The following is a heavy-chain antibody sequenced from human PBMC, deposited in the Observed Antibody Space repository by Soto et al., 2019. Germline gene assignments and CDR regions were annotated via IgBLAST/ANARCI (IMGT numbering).Heavy chain of an antibody. D-gene: IGHD3-10*01. J-gene: IGHJ4*02. Sequence: ETLSLTCAVYGGSFSGYYWSWIRQPPGKGLEWIGEINHSGSTNYNPSLKSRVTISVDTSKNQFSLKLSSVTAADTAVYYCARGKFGYYGSGSYYNVLDYWGQGTLVTVSS. V-gene: IGHV4-34*01. CDR2: INHSGST. CDR1: GGSFSGYY. CDR3: ARGKFGYYGSGSYYNVLDY.